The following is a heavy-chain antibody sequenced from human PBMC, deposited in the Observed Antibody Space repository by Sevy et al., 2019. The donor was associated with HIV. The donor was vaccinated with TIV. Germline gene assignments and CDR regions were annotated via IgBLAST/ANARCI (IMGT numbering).Heavy chain of an antibody. V-gene: IGHV3-23*01. CDR2: LSFGCGEI. D-gene: IGHD2-8*01. Sequence: GGSLRLSCAASGFTFSKSSMSWVRQPPWKGLEWVSTLSFGCGEINYADSVKGRFTISRDNSKSSVYLQMNNLRPEDTAVYYCAREGCTKPHDYWGQGTLVTVSS. CDR1: GFTFSKSS. J-gene: IGHJ4*02. CDR3: AREGCTKPHDY.